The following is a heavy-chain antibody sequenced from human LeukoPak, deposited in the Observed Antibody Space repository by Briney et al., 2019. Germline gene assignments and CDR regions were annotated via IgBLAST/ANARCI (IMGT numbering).Heavy chain of an antibody. Sequence: GASVKVSCKAFGYTFTSYAMNWVRQAPGQGLEWMGWINTNTGNPTYAQGFTGRFVFSLDTSVSTAYLQISSLKAEDTAVYYCARESFSVGAAAGFDYWGQGTLVTVSS. CDR3: ARESFSVGAAAGFDY. D-gene: IGHD6-13*01. J-gene: IGHJ4*02. CDR1: GYTFTSYA. CDR2: INTNTGNP. V-gene: IGHV7-4-1*02.